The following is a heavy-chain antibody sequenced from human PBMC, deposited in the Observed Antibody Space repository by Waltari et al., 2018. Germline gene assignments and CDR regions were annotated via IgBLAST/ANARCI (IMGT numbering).Heavy chain of an antibody. V-gene: IGHV3-30*04. CDR2: ISHDAGNE. CDR3: ARAPGVAEAERRWYLDY. D-gene: IGHD2-15*01. Sequence: QVQLVESGGGVVQPGGSLRLSCAASRFTFRNYAMHWVRQAPGKGVEWVAVISHDAGNEYYTDSVKGRFTISRDNSKNTLYLQMNSLRLEDTAVYYCARAPGVAEAERRWYLDYWGQGTLVTASS. J-gene: IGHJ4*02. CDR1: RFTFRNYA.